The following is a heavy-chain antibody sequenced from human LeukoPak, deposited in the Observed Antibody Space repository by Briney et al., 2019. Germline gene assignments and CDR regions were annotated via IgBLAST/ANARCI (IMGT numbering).Heavy chain of an antibody. Sequence: GASVKVSCTASGYTFTGYYMHWVRQAPGQGLEWMGWINPNSGGTNYAQKFQGRVTMTRDTSISTAYMELSRLRSDGTAVYYCAREADGIAAAGFDYWGQGTLVTVSS. CDR3: AREADGIAAAGFDY. CDR1: GYTFTGYY. J-gene: IGHJ4*02. CDR2: INPNSGGT. V-gene: IGHV1-2*02. D-gene: IGHD6-13*01.